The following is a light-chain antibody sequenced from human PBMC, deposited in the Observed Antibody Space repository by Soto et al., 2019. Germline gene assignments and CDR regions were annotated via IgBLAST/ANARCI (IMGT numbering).Light chain of an antibody. V-gene: IGLV1-40*01. CDR2: ANT. CDR1: RSNIGANYD. CDR3: QSYDSSLSGPCVI. Sequence: QSVLTQPPAVSGAPGPRVTISCTGGRSNIGANYDVHCYQQLPGTAPRLLIYANTKRPSGVPDRFSGSKSGTSASLAITGLQAEDEADYYCQSYDSSLSGPCVIFGGGTKVTVL. J-gene: IGLJ2*01.